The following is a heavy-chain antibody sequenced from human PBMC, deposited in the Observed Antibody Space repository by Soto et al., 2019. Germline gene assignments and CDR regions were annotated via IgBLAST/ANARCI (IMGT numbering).Heavy chain of an antibody. CDR2: IYYSGST. CDR1: GGSISSGGYY. Sequence: SETLSLTCTVSGGSISSGGYYWSWIRQHPGKGLEWIGYIYYSGSTYYNPSLKSRVTISVDTSKNQFSLKLSSVTAADTAVYYCARGGGSGYDFVDYWGQGTLVTVSS. D-gene: IGHD5-12*01. V-gene: IGHV4-31*03. CDR3: ARGGGSGYDFVDY. J-gene: IGHJ4*02.